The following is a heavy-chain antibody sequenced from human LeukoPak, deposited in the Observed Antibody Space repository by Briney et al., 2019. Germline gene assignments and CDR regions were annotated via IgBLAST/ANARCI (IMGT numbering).Heavy chain of an antibody. CDR1: GGSISSGDYY. V-gene: IGHV4-30-4*08. J-gene: IGHJ4*02. CDR2: LYYSGST. D-gene: IGHD2-2*01. Sequence: SEALSLTCTVSGGSISSGDYYWSWIRQPPGKGLEWIGYLYYSGSTYYNPSLKSRVTISVDTSKNQFSLKLSSVTAADTALYYCARRYCSSTSCYAFDYWGQGTLVTVSS. CDR3: ARRYCSSTSCYAFDY.